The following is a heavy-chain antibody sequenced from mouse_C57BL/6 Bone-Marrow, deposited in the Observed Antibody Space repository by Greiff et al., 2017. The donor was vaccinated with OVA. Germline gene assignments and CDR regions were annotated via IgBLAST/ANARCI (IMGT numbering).Heavy chain of an antibody. D-gene: IGHD1-1*01. Sequence: QVQLQQPGAELVKPGASVKMSCKASGYTFTSYWITWVKQRPGQGLEWIGDIYPGSGSTNYNEKFKSKATLTVDTSSSTAYMQLSSLTSEDSAVYYWARSGGSSVVANPDWYFDVWGTGTTVTVSS. V-gene: IGHV1-55*01. CDR3: ARSGGSSVVANPDWYFDV. CDR2: IYPGSGST. CDR1: GYTFTSYW. J-gene: IGHJ1*03.